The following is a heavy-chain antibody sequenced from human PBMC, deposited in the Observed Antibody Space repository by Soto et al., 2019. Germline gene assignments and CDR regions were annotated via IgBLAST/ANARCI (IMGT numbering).Heavy chain of an antibody. CDR1: GFTFSNYW. D-gene: IGHD3-10*01. CDR2: IDQDGGEK. Sequence: EVQLVESGGGLVQPGGSLRLSCPASGFTFSNYWMAWVRQAPGKGLEWVANIDQDGGEKYYVDSVKGRFTISRDNAKNSLYLHMNSLRAEDTAVYHCARGGNWFDPWGQGTLVTVSS. J-gene: IGHJ5*02. V-gene: IGHV3-7*05. CDR3: ARGGNWFDP.